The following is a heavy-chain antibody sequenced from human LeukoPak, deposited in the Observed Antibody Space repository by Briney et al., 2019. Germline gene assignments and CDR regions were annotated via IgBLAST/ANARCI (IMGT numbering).Heavy chain of an antibody. V-gene: IGHV4-59*01. CDR1: GGSTSSYY. CDR3: ARTVIRNYNWFDP. CDR2: AYYSGST. Sequence: SETLSLTCTVSGGSTSSYYWSWIRQPPGKGLEWIGHAYYSGSTSYNPSLKGRVTISVDTSKNHFSLELHSVTAADTAVYYCARTVIRNYNWFDPWGQGTLVTVSS. D-gene: IGHD2-21*01. J-gene: IGHJ5*02.